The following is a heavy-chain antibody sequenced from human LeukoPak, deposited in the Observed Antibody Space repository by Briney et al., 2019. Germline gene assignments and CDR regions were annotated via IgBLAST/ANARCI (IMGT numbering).Heavy chain of an antibody. Sequence: PGGSLGLSCAASGFTFSRYDMSWVRQAPGKGLEWVSGISDTGESTYYVDSVKGRFTISRDNSKNTLYLQMNSLRAEDTAVYHCAKERTETTAYFDNWGQGTLVTVSS. J-gene: IGHJ4*02. CDR1: GFTFSRYD. CDR2: ISDTGEST. D-gene: IGHD4-17*01. V-gene: IGHV3-23*01. CDR3: AKERTETTAYFDN.